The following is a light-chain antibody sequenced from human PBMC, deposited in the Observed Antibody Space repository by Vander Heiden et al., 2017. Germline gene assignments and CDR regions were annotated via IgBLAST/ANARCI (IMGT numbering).Light chain of an antibody. CDR3: QQRSNWPPLFT. CDR2: DAS. V-gene: IGKV3-11*01. CDR1: QSVSSY. J-gene: IGKJ3*01. Sequence: TQSPATLSLSPGERATLSCRASQSVSSYLAWYQQKPGQAPRLLIYDASNRATGIPARFSGSGSGTDFTLTISSLEPEDFAVYYCQQRSNWPPLFTFGHGTKVDIK.